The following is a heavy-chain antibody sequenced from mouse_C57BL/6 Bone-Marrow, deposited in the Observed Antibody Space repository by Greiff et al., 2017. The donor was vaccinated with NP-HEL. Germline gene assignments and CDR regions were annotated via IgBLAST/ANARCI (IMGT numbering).Heavy chain of an antibody. CDR1: GFPITSGYY. Sequence: VKVVESGPGLVKPSQSLFLTCSITGFPITSGYYWIWIRQSPGKPLEWMGYITHSGETFYNPSLQSPISITRETSKNQFFLQLNSVTTEDTAMYYCAGDRSTTVVATRQFAYWGQGTLVTVSA. V-gene: IGHV12-3*01. J-gene: IGHJ3*01. D-gene: IGHD1-1*01. CDR2: ITHSGET. CDR3: AGDRSTTVVATRQFAY.